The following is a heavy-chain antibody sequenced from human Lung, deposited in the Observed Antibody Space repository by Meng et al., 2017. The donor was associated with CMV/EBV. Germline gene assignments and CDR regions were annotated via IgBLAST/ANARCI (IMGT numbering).Heavy chain of an antibody. V-gene: IGHV3-74*01. CDR1: GFTFSSYW. Sequence: GGSXRLXCVASGFTFSSYWMHWVRQAPGKGLVWVSRIKSDGSSSAYADSVRGRLTISRDNAKNTLYLQMNSLRADDTAVYYCARENYRQYYYYGMDVWGQGTXVTVSS. J-gene: IGHJ6*02. CDR3: ARENYRQYYYYGMDV. CDR2: IKSDGSSS. D-gene: IGHD1-7*01.